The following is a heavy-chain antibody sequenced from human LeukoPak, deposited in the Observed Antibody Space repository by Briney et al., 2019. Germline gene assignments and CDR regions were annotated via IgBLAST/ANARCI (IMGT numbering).Heavy chain of an antibody. J-gene: IGHJ4*02. D-gene: IGHD5-18*01. CDR3: ARGDSYGYRH. V-gene: IGHV4-34*01. Sequence: SETLSLTCAVYGGSFSGYYWSWIRQPPGKGLEWIGEINHSGSTNYNPSLKSRVTISVDTSKNQFSLKLSSVTAADTAVYYCARGDSYGYRHWGQGALVTVPS. CDR1: GGSFSGYY. CDR2: INHSGST.